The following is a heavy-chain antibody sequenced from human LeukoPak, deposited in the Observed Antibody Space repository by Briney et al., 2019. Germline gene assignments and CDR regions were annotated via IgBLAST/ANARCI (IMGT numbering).Heavy chain of an antibody. V-gene: IGHV1-69*13. D-gene: IGHD3-10*01. CDR2: IIPIFGTA. J-gene: IGHJ6*03. Sequence: ASVKVSCKASGYTFTGYYMHWVRQAPGQGLEWMGGIIPIFGTANYAQKFQGRVTITADESTSTAYMELSSLRSEDTAVYYCAGSITMVRGVIITNYYYYMDVWGKGTTVTISS. CDR3: AGSITMVRGVIITNYYYYMDV. CDR1: GYTFTGYY.